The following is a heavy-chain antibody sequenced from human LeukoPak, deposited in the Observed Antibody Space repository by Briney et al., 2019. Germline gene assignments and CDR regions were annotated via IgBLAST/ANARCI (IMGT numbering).Heavy chain of an antibody. J-gene: IGHJ4*02. D-gene: IGHD3-16*01. CDR3: TRGGTDALSY. Sequence: SGTLSLTCAVSGDSISSSHWWSWVRQPPGKGLEWIGEVYHTGATNYNPSLKSRITISVDKSKNRFSLKLTSVTAADTAVYYCTRGGTDALSYWGQGTLVTVSS. CDR2: VYHTGAT. V-gene: IGHV4-4*02. CDR1: GDSISSSHW.